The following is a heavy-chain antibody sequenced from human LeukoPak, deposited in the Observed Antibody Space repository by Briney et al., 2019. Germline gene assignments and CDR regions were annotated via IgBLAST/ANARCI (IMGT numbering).Heavy chain of an antibody. V-gene: IGHV3-7*01. CDR3: ARDGGLNTNFNY. CDR1: GCIFRNYW. Sequence: GGAVRLSCAAWGCIFRNYWMGGARQPRARGLEGVANTKPGGSAEYHAASVRARLATTRRNGNNLLQLQMNRMRAEDTAVYYCARDGGLNTNFNYWGQGTLVTVSS. D-gene: IGHD2-15*01. J-gene: IGHJ4*02. CDR2: TKPGGSAE.